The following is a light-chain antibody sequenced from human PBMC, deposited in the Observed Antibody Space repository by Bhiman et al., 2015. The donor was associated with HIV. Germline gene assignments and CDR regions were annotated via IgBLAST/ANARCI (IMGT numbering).Light chain of an antibody. CDR1: NIGSKS. J-gene: IGLJ3*02. Sequence: SYELTQPPSVSVAPGKTARITCGGNNIGSKSVHWYQQKPGQAPVLVIYYDSDRPSGIPERFSGSKSGNTATLTISRVEAGDEADYYCQVWDTSSDHLWVFGGGDPADRP. CDR3: QVWDTSSDHLWV. V-gene: IGLV3-21*04. CDR2: YDS.